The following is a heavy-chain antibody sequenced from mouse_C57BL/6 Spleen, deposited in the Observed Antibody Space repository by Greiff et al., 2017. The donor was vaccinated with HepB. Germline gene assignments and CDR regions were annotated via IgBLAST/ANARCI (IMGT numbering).Heavy chain of an antibody. D-gene: IGHD1-1*01. CDR2: IDPSDSYT. CDR3: ALRLYYGSSYEDAMDY. V-gene: IGHV1-69*01. Sequence: VKLQQPGAELVMPGASVKLSCKASGYTFTSYWMHWVKQRPGQGLEWIGEIDPSDSYTNYNQKFKGKSTLTVDKSSSTAYMQLSSLTSEDSAVYYCALRLYYGSSYEDAMDYWGQGTSVTVSS. J-gene: IGHJ4*01. CDR1: GYTFTSYW.